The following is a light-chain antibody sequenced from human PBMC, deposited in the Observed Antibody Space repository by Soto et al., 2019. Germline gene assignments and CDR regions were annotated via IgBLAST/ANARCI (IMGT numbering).Light chain of an antibody. J-gene: IGKJ5*01. Sequence: EIVMTQSPATLSVSPGERATLSCRASQSVSSNLAWYQQKPGQAPRLLIYGASTRATGIPARFSGIRSGTEFTLTISSLQSEDFAVYYCQQYYNWPPITFGQGTRLEIK. V-gene: IGKV3-15*01. CDR1: QSVSSN. CDR2: GAS. CDR3: QQYYNWPPIT.